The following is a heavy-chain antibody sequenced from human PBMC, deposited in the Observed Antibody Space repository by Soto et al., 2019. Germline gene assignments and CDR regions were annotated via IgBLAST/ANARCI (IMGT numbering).Heavy chain of an antibody. CDR1: GYTFTSYA. CDR3: ARDLGPGIAAAADY. D-gene: IGHD6-13*01. V-gene: IGHV1-3*01. J-gene: IGHJ4*02. CDR2: INAGNGNT. Sequence: ASVKVSCKASGYTFTSYAMHWVRQAPGQRLEWMGWINAGNGNTKYSQKFQGRVTITRDTSASTAYMELSSLRSDDTAVYYCARDLGPGIAAAADYWGQGTLVTVSS.